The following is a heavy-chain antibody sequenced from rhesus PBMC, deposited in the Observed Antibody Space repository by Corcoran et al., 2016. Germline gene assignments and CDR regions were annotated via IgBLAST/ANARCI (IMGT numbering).Heavy chain of an antibody. CDR1: GYTLPDYY. Sequence: EVQLVQSGAEVKKPGASVKISCKASGYTLPDYYLPWVRQAPGKGLEWMVRVYPEDGEAIHAQKFQDRVTTTPDTSTDTAYMELSSLRSEDTAVDYCATRIAVAMDYWGQGVLVTVSS. CDR2: VYPEDGEA. D-gene: IGHD6-37*01. V-gene: IGHV1-111*02. J-gene: IGHJ4*01. CDR3: ATRIAVAMDY.